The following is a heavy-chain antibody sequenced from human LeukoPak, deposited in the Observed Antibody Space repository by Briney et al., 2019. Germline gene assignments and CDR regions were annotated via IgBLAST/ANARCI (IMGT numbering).Heavy chain of an antibody. Sequence: SVKVSCKASGGTFSSYAISWVRQAPGQGLEWMGRIIPIFGIANYAQKFQGRVTITADKSTSTAYMELSSLRSEDTAVYYCGRGARVSGSPLVNYFDYWGQGTLVTVSS. D-gene: IGHD1-26*01. CDR3: GRGARVSGSPLVNYFDY. V-gene: IGHV1-69*04. CDR2: IIPIFGIA. J-gene: IGHJ4*02. CDR1: GGTFSSYA.